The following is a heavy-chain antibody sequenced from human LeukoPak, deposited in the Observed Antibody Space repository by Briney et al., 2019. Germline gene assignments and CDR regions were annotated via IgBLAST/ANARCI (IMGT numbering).Heavy chain of an antibody. CDR3: AREVPDYYDSSGYYGGGAYYFDY. D-gene: IGHD3-22*01. Sequence: ASVKVSCKASGYTFTSYYMHWVRQAPGQGLEWMGTINPSGGSTGYAQKFQGRVTMTRDTSTSTVYMELSSLRSEDTAVYYCAREVPDYYDSSGYYGGGAYYFDYWGQGTLVTVPS. CDR2: INPSGGST. J-gene: IGHJ4*02. CDR1: GYTFTSYY. V-gene: IGHV1-46*01.